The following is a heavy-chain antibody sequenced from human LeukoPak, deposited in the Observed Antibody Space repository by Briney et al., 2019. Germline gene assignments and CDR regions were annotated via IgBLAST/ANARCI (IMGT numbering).Heavy chain of an antibody. J-gene: IGHJ4*02. CDR2: VIPIFGTA. CDR3: ARGNYDIWTGYYSL. Sequence: GASVKVSCKACGGTFTIYAISWVRQAPGQGREWMGGVIPIFGTANYAQKFQGRVTITADESTRTAYMELSSLRSEDTAVYYCARGNYDIWTGYYSLWGQGTLVTVSS. V-gene: IGHV1-69*13. D-gene: IGHD3-9*01. CDR1: GGTFTIYA.